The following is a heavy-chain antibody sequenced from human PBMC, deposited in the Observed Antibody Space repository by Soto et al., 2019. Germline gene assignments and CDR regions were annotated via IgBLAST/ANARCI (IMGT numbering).Heavy chain of an antibody. Sequence: GESLKISCKGSGYNFTTYWIGWVRQMPGKGLEWMGIIYPGDSDTRYSPSFQGQVTISADTSINTAYLQLSSLKASDTAVYYCARDLFTGYYYYGMDVWGQGTTVTVSS. V-gene: IGHV5-51*01. CDR2: IYPGDSDT. J-gene: IGHJ6*02. CDR3: ARDLFTGYYYYGMDV. D-gene: IGHD3-16*01. CDR1: GYNFTTYW.